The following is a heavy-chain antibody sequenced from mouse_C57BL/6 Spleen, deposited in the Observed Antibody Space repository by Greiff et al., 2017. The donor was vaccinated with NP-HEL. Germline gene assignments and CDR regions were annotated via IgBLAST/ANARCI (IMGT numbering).Heavy chain of an antibody. CDR3: TTPHLGSSYVRYYYAMDY. CDR1: GFNIKDDY. CDR2: IDPENGDT. J-gene: IGHJ4*01. Sequence: EVQLHQSGAELVRPGASVKLSCTASGFNIKDDYMHWVKQRPEQGLEWIGWIDPENGDTEYASKFQGKATITADTSSNTAYLQLSSLTSEDTAVYYCTTPHLGSSYVRYYYAMDYWGQGTSVTVSS. V-gene: IGHV14-4*01. D-gene: IGHD1-1*01.